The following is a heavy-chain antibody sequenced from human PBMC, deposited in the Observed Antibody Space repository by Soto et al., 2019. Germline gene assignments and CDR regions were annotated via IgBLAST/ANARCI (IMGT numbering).Heavy chain of an antibody. V-gene: IGHV4-4*07. CDR2: ISTSGST. CDR3: ARGGGRIAAAASRVWLDP. Sequence: PSETLSLTCTLSAGSRSSYYWCLIRQPAGKGLEWIGRISTSGSTNYNPSLKSRVTMSIDTSKNQFSLKLSSVTAADTAVYYCARGGGRIAAAASRVWLDPWGQGTLVTAPQ. CDR1: AGSRSSYY. D-gene: IGHD6-13*01. J-gene: IGHJ5*02.